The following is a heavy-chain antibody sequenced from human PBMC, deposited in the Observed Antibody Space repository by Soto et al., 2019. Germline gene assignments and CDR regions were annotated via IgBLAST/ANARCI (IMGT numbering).Heavy chain of an antibody. CDR3: TKKGGGPFPFDL. CDR2: ISPRSGGT. CDR1: GYSFIDYY. D-gene: IGHD3-10*01. V-gene: IGHV1-2*02. J-gene: IGHJ5*02. Sequence: QVQLVQSGAEIKKPGASVKVSCKASGYSFIDYYIHWVRQAPGQGLEWMGWISPRSGGTNYAQKFRGRVIITSDTSIITAYMELTSLSSDDTAVYYCTKKGGGPFPFDLWGQGTPVTVSS.